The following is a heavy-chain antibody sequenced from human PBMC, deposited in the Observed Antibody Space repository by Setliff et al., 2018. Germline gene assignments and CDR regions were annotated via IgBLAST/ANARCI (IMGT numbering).Heavy chain of an antibody. D-gene: IGHD4-17*01. CDR3: ARSTVTTGGDN. CDR2: IYSSDSHT. Sequence: GESLKISCKGSGYTFTSYWIGWVRQMPGKGLEWLGIIYSSDSHTRYTPSFQGQVTISADKSINTAYLQWNSLKASDTAIYYCARSTVTTGGDNWGQGTLVTVSS. CDR1: GYTFTSYW. V-gene: IGHV5-51*01. J-gene: IGHJ4*02.